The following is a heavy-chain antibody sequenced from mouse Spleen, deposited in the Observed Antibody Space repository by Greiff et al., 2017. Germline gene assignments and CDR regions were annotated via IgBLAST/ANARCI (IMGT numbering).Heavy chain of an antibody. V-gene: IGHV1-63*01. CDR3: AREENRYGPTAYWYFDV. Sequence: QVQLQQSGAELVRPGTSVKMSCKASGYTFTNYWIGWAKQRPGHGLEWIGDIYPGGGYTNYNEKFKGKATLTADKSSSTAYMQFSSLTSEDSAIYYCAREENRYGPTAYWYFDVWGAGTTVTVSS. D-gene: IGHD2-14*01. J-gene: IGHJ1*01. CDR2: IYPGGGYT. CDR1: GYTFTNYW.